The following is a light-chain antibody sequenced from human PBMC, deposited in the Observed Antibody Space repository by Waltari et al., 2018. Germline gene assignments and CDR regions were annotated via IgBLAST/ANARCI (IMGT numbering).Light chain of an antibody. Sequence: DIQMTQSPSTLSASVGDRVTITCRASQSISSWLAWDQQKPGKVPKLLIYKATSLESGVPSRFRGSESGTEFTLTISSLQPDDFATYYCLQHNSYPLTFVPGTKVDIK. V-gene: IGKV1-5*03. CDR3: LQHNSYPLT. CDR2: KAT. CDR1: QSISSW. J-gene: IGKJ3*01.